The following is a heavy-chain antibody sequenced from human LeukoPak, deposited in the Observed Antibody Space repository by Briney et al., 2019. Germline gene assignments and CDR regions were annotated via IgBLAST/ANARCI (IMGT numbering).Heavy chain of an antibody. V-gene: IGHV2-5*02. J-gene: IGHJ4*02. CDR1: GFSLNTVGVG. D-gene: IGHD3-10*01. CDR2: IYWDDDK. CDR3: AHFPSMIRGVIANIYFDH. Sequence: KGSGPTLVNPTQTLTPTCAFSGFSLNTVGVGVAWIRQPPGKALEWLALIYWDDDKRYNPSLKSRLTITKDTSGNQVVLTLTNVDPVDTATYYCAHFPSMIRGVIANIYFDHWGQGTLVAVSS.